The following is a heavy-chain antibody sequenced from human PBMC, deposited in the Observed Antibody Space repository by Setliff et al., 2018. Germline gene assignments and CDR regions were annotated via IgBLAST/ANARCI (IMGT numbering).Heavy chain of an antibody. D-gene: IGHD3-22*01. J-gene: IGHJ5*02. V-gene: IGHV3-7*03. Sequence: LRLSCAASGFTFSKYWMSWVRQAPGKGPEWVANIKEDGSEKYYVDSVKGRFTISRDNAKNSLYLEMNSLRDDDTAVYFCARGPRFDYESPTYRRRFDPWGQGTAVTVSS. CDR3: ARGPRFDYESPTYRRRFDP. CDR1: GFTFSKYW. CDR2: IKEDGSEK.